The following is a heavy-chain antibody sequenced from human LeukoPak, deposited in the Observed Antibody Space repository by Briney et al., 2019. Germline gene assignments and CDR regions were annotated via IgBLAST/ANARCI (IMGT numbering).Heavy chain of an antibody. Sequence: GGSLRLSCAASGFTFSSYWMTWVRQAPGKGLEWVANINQDGGEKYYVDSVKGRFTISRDNAKNSLYLQMHSPRAEDTAVYYCARGYCSGGHCYAFDYWGQGTLVTVSS. V-gene: IGHV3-7*01. J-gene: IGHJ4*02. CDR2: INQDGGEK. D-gene: IGHD2-15*01. CDR1: GFTFSSYW. CDR3: ARGYCSGGHCYAFDY.